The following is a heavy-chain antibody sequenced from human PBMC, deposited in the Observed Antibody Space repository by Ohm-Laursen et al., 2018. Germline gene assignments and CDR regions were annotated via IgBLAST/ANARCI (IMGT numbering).Heavy chain of an antibody. D-gene: IGHD1-1*01. CDR1: GFTLSSNS. J-gene: IGHJ4*02. V-gene: IGHV3-48*01. CDR3: ARYTSVRQGFDY. CDR2: ITSSSSTI. Sequence: GSLRLSCAASGFTLSSNSMNWVRQAPGRGLEWISYITSSSSTIYYADSVKGRFTISRDNAKNSLYLQMNSLRAEDTAVYYCARYTSVRQGFDYWGQGTLVTVSS.